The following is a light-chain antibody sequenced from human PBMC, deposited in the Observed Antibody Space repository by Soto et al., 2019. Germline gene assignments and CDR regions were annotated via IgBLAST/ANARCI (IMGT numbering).Light chain of an antibody. CDR2: GAS. CDR3: QQYNDWPRT. V-gene: IGKV3-15*01. J-gene: IGKJ1*01. CDR1: QSFSSN. Sequence: EIVMTQSPATLSVSPGERATLSCRASQSFSSNLAWFQHKPGQAPRLLIYGASTRATGLPARFSGSGSGTEFTLTISSLQSEDFAVYYCQQYNDWPRTFGQGTKVEI.